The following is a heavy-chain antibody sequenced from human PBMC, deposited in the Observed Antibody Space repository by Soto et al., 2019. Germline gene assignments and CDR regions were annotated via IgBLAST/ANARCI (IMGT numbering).Heavy chain of an antibody. CDR2: IKSDGGST. Sequence: EVQLVESGGNLVQAGGSLRLSCAASGFSFGSYWMHWVRQVPGKNLVWVARIKSDGGSTDYADFVKGRFSISRDNTKNRLYLQMDSLRTDDTAVYYCVRDRSTCKDYWGQGTLVTVSS. CDR1: GFSFGSYW. D-gene: IGHD2-2*01. CDR3: VRDRSTCKDY. V-gene: IGHV3-74*01. J-gene: IGHJ4*02.